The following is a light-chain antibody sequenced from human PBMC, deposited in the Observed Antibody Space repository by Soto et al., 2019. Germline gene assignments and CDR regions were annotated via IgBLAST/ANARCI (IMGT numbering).Light chain of an antibody. V-gene: IGKV3-15*01. CDR2: GAS. Sequence: EVVMTQSRATLSMSLGERATLYCRSSHSIGNNLAWLQQKPGQPPRLLIVGASTRATGIPGRFSCSGSGPDSSLICSSLQSDDPVVHSLKHHTKWPGTCGEGTKVDIK. CDR1: HSIGNN. CDR3: KHHTKWPGT. J-gene: IGKJ1*01.